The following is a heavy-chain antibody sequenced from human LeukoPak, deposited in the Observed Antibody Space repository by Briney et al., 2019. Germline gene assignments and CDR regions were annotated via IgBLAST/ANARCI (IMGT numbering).Heavy chain of an antibody. V-gene: IGHV1-69*13. Sequence: GASVKVCCKASGGTFSSYAISWVRQAPGQGLEWMGGIIPIFGTANYAQKFQGRVTITADESTSTAYMELSSLRSEDTAVYYCASGNPYYGSGSYLFQHWGQGTLVTVSS. CDR2: IIPIFGTA. D-gene: IGHD3-10*01. J-gene: IGHJ1*01. CDR1: GGTFSSYA. CDR3: ASGNPYYGSGSYLFQH.